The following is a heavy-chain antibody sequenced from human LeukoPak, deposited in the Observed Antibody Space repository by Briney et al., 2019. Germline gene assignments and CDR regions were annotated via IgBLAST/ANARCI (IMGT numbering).Heavy chain of an antibody. D-gene: IGHD4-17*01. CDR3: AKDRWYGDYGDYFDY. V-gene: IGHV3-23*01. CDR1: GLTFNNYA. Sequence: SGGSLRLSCAVSGLTFNNYAMSWVRQAPGKGLEWVSGISGRGASKYYADSVKGRFTISRDNSKNTLYLQMNSLRAEDTAVYYCAKDRWYGDYGDYFDYWGQGTLVTVSS. CDR2: ISGRGASK. J-gene: IGHJ4*02.